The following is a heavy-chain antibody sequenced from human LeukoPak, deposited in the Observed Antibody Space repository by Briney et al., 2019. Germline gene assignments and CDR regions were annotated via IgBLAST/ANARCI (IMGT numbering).Heavy chain of an antibody. J-gene: IGHJ6*02. CDR2: IYYSGST. D-gene: IGHD6-13*01. CDR1: GGSISSYY. V-gene: IGHV4-59*01. Sequence: SETLSLTCTVSGGSISSYYWSWIRQPPGKGLEWIGYIYYSGSTNYNPSLKSRVTISVDTSKNQFSLKLSSVTAADTAVYYCARYSSSWPYYGMDVWGQGTTVTVSS. CDR3: ARYSSSWPYYGMDV.